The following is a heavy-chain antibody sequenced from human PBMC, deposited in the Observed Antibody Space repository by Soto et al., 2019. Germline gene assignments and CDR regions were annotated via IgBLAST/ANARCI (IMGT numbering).Heavy chain of an antibody. J-gene: IGHJ4*02. D-gene: IGHD1-20*01. CDR1: GFTFSSYA. V-gene: IGHV3-23*01. CDR3: AKSLSNWNDGSAGPRLWGFDY. CDR2: ISGSGGST. Sequence: GGSLRLSCAASGFTFSSYAMSWVRQAPGKGLEWVSAISGSGGSTYYADSVKGRFTISRDNSKNTLYLQMNSLRAEDTAVYYCAKSLSNWNDGSAGPRLWGFDYWGQGTLVTVSS.